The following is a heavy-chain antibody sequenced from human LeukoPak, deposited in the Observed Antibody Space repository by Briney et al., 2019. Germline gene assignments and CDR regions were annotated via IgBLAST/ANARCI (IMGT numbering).Heavy chain of an antibody. CDR2: IYYTGIS. V-gene: IGHV4-39*07. D-gene: IGHD2-8*01. Sequence: PSETLSLTCTVSGASITIGAESYHWGWIRQPPGKGLEWIGTIYYTGISYYNPSLESRVTSSLDTSENQFSLTLNSVTAADTAVYYCVRADYNGGNPGSFDIWGRGTMVTVSS. CDR3: VRADYNGGNPGSFDI. CDR1: GASITIGAESYH. J-gene: IGHJ3*02.